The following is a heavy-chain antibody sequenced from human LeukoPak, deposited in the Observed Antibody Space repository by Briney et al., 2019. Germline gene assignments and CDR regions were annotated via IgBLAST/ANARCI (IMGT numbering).Heavy chain of an antibody. V-gene: IGHV3-21*01. CDR3: AKEGRYYDSSGYFLFDY. J-gene: IGHJ4*02. Sequence: GRSLRHSCAASGFTFSRYSMNWVRQAPGKGLEGVSSISSSSSYIYYADSVKGRFTISRDNSKNTLYLQMNSLRAEDTAVYYCAKEGRYYDSSGYFLFDYWGQGTLATVSS. CDR2: ISSSSSYI. D-gene: IGHD3-22*01. CDR1: GFTFSRYS.